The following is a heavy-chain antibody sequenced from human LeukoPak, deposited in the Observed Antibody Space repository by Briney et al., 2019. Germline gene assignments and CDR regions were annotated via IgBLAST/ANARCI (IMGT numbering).Heavy chain of an antibody. CDR3: ARARSVLRLRSSFDF. V-gene: IGHV3-23*01. CDR2: ISGGASNT. CDR1: GFTFSSYA. J-gene: IGHJ4*02. D-gene: IGHD2-21*02. Sequence: GGSLRLSCAASGFTFSSYAMSWVRQAPGKGLEWISSISGGASNTYYVDSVKGRFTISRDSSNNTLLLQMTSLRVEDTAIYFCARARSVLRLRSSFDFWGQGALVTVSS.